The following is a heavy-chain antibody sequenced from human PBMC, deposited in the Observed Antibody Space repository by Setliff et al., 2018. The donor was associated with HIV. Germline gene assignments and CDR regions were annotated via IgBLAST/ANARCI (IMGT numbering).Heavy chain of an antibody. Sequence: PSETLSLTCTVSGGSIDSGNYDWNWVRQPGGKGLEWIGRIYTRGSTKYSPTFGSRVTMSLDTSKNQFSLNLRSVTAADTALYYCVRSGCNGNICYDSRGWLDSWGQGTQVTVSS. V-gene: IGHV4-61*02. CDR2: IYTRGST. D-gene: IGHD5-12*01. CDR3: VRSGCNGNICYDSRGWLDS. J-gene: IGHJ5*01. CDR1: GGSIDSGNYD.